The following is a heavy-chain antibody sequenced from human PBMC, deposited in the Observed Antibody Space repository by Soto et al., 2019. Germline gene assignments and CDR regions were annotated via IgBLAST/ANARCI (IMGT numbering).Heavy chain of an antibody. CDR3: ARGVGDDYGDYSGLSWFDP. D-gene: IGHD4-17*01. CDR2: INAGNGNT. CDR1: GYTFTSYG. Sequence: GASVKVSCKASGYTFTSYGISWVRQAPGQGLEWMGWINAGNGNTKYSQKFQGRVTITRDTSASTAYMELSSLRSEDTAVYYCARGVGDDYGDYSGLSWFDPWGQGTLVTVSS. J-gene: IGHJ5*02. V-gene: IGHV1-3*01.